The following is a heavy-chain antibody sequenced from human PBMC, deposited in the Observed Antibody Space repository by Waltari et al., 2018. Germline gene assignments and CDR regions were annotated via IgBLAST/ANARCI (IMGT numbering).Heavy chain of an antibody. Sequence: EVQLVESGGGLVKPGGSLRLSCAASGFTFSSYSMKWVHQAPGKGLEWVSSISSSSNYIYYADSVKGRFTIFRDNAKHSLFLQMNSLRAEDTAVYYCARDFTSWGFDYWGQGTLVTVSS. D-gene: IGHD2-2*01. CDR2: ISSSSNYI. CDR1: GFTFSSYS. J-gene: IGHJ4*02. V-gene: IGHV3-21*01. CDR3: ARDFTSWGFDY.